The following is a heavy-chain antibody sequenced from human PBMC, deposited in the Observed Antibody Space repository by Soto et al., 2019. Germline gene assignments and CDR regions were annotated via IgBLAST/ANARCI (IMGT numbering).Heavy chain of an antibody. CDR2: IIPIFGTA. CDR1: GGTFSSYA. CDR3: ASGRLGELSLPPLYYFYY. Sequence: QVQLVQSGAEVKKPGSSVKVSCKASGGTFSSYAISWVRQAPGQGLEWMGGIIPIFGTANYAQKFQGRVTITADESTSTAYVELSSRRSEDTAVYYCASGRLGELSLPPLYYFYYWCQGTLVTVSS. D-gene: IGHD3-16*02. J-gene: IGHJ4*02. V-gene: IGHV1-69*01.